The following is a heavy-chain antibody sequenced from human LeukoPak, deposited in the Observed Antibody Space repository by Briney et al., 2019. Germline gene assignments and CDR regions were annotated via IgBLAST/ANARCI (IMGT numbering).Heavy chain of an antibody. CDR3: ARDSRGWDPFDY. CDR2: INPSGGST. D-gene: IGHD6-19*01. Sequence: ASVKVSCKASGYTFTSYYMHWVRQAPGQGLEWMGIINPSGGSTSYAQKFQGRVTMTRDTSTSTVYMELSSLGSGDTAVYYCARDSRGWDPFDYWGQGTLVTVSS. V-gene: IGHV1-46*01. J-gene: IGHJ4*02. CDR1: GYTFTSYY.